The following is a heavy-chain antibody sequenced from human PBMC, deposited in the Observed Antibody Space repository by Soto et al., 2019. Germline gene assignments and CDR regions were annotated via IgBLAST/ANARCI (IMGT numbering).Heavy chain of an antibody. Sequence: HPGGSLRLSCAASGFTFSSYAMSWVRQAPGKGLEWVSAISGSGGSTYYADSVKGRFTISRDNSKNTLYLQMNSLRAEDTAVYYCAKNNWNYDYFDYCGQGPLVTVYS. D-gene: IGHD1-7*01. V-gene: IGHV3-23*01. CDR3: AKNNWNYDYFDY. CDR2: ISGSGGST. J-gene: IGHJ4*02. CDR1: GFTFSSYA.